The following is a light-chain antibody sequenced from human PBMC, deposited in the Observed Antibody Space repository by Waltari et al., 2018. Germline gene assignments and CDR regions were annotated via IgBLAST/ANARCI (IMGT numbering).Light chain of an antibody. V-gene: IGKV3-20*01. CDR1: QSVSKY. CDR3: QKYVNLPAT. J-gene: IGKJ1*01. CDR2: DAS. Sequence: EIVLTQSPGTLSLSPGERATLPCRASQSVSKYLAWYQQKPGQAPRLLIYDASIRATGIPDRFSGSGSVTDFSLTISRLEPEDFAVYYCQKYVNLPATFGQGTKVEIK.